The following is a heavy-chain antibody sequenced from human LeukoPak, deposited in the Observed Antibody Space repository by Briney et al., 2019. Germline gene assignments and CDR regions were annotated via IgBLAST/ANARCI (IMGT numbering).Heavy chain of an antibody. CDR2: ISSSGSTI. V-gene: IGHV3-48*03. J-gene: IGHJ6*04. CDR3: AELGITMIGGV. Sequence: GGSLRLSCAASGFTFSSYEMNWFRQAPGKGLEWVSYISSSGSTIYYADSVKGRFTISRDNAKNSLYLQMNSLRAEDTAVYYCAELGITMIGGVWGKGTTVTISS. D-gene: IGHD3-10*02. CDR1: GFTFSSYE.